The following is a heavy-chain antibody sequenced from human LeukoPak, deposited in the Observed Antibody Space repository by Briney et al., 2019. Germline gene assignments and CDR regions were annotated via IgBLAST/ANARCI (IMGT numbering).Heavy chain of an antibody. CDR2: IIPIFGTA. Sequence: SVKVSCKASGGTFSSYAISWVRQAPGQGLEWMGGIIPIFGTANYAQKFQGRVTITADESTSTAYMELSSLRSEDTAVYYCASPNSSSWYTSSYDYGTDVWGQGTTVTVSS. CDR1: GGTFSSYA. D-gene: IGHD6-13*01. V-gene: IGHV1-69*13. CDR3: ASPNSSSWYTSSYDYGTDV. J-gene: IGHJ6*02.